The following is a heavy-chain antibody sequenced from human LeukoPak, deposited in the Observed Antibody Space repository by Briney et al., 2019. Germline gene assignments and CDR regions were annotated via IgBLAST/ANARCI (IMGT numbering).Heavy chain of an antibody. CDR2: ISSSGTYI. Sequence: GGSLRLSCVASGYTFSDYSLNWVRQVPGKGLEWVSSISSSGTYIYYADSVRGRFIISRDNAKNSLFLQMNSLRAEDTALYYCVSGNDPDYVWGTYRLDAFDIWGEGTMVIVSS. V-gene: IGHV3-21*01. CDR1: GYTFSDYS. D-gene: IGHD3-16*02. CDR3: VSGNDPDYVWGTYRLDAFDI. J-gene: IGHJ3*02.